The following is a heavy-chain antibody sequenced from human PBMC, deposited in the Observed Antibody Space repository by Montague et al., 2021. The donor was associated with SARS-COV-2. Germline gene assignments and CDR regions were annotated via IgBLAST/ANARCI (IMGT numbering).Heavy chain of an antibody. D-gene: IGHD5-18*01. CDR1: GFTFSDYY. Sequence: SLRLSCAASGFTFSDYYMSWIRQAPGKGLEWVSYISISGSTINYADSVKGRFTISRDNAKNSLYLQMNSLRAEDTAVYYCARLRHCYGYLSAFDIWGQGTLVTVSS. J-gene: IGHJ3*02. V-gene: IGHV3-11*01. CDR3: ARLRHCYGYLSAFDI. CDR2: ISISGSTI.